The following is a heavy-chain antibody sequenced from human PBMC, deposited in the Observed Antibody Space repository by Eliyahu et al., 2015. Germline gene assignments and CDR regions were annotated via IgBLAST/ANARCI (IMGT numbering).Heavy chain of an antibody. J-gene: IGHJ6*02. Sequence: QVQLVESGGTVVQPGRSLRLXCAPSGFPFXXXXXXWVRQAPGKGLEWVAVISYHGSDNYYSKTVRGRFTVSRDDSKKTVYLQMNSLRAEDTAVYYCARDGGTCRAVYCNRTTCFLDCYGVDAWGQGTTVTVSS. CDR1: GFPFXXXX. CDR2: ISYHGSDN. CDR3: ARDGGTCRAVYCNRTTCFLDCYGVDA. V-gene: IGHV3-30*03. D-gene: IGHD2/OR15-2a*01.